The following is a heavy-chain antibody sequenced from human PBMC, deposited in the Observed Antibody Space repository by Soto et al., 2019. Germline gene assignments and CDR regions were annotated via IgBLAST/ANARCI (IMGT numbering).Heavy chain of an antibody. V-gene: IGHV3-23*01. CDR1: GFTFSSYA. D-gene: IGHD3-3*01. Sequence: GGSLRLSCAASGFTFSSYAMSWVRQAPGKGLEWVSAISGSGGSTYYADSVKGRFTISRDNSKNTLYLQMNSLRAEDTAVYYCARVMSHYDFWSGYRSEYFQHWGQGTLVTVSS. J-gene: IGHJ1*01. CDR2: ISGSGGST. CDR3: ARVMSHYDFWSGYRSEYFQH.